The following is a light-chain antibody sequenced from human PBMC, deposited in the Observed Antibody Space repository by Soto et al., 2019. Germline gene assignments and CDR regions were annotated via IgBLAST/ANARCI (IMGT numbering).Light chain of an antibody. CDR2: ATS. Sequence: EIVLTQSPGTLSLSPGERATLSCRASQSITSTYLAWYQQKSGQAPRLLIYATSSRATGIPDRFSGSGSRTDFTLTISRLEPEDFAVYYCQQYNSSPYTFGHGTNLEIK. CDR3: QQYNSSPYT. CDR1: QSITSTY. J-gene: IGKJ2*01. V-gene: IGKV3-20*01.